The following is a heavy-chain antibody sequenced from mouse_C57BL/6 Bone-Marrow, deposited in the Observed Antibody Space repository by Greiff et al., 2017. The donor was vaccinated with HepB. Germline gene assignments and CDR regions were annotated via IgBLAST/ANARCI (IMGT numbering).Heavy chain of an antibody. Sequence: EVKLVESGGGLVKPGGSLKLSCAASGFTFSSYAMSWVRQTPEKRLEWVATISDGGSYTYYPDNVKGRYTISRDNARNNLYLQMSHLKSEDAAMYYCAMVLRPHFDVWGTGTTVTVSS. CDR1: GFTFSSYA. D-gene: IGHD1-2*01. CDR3: AMVLRPHFDV. V-gene: IGHV5-4*03. CDR2: ISDGGSYT. J-gene: IGHJ1*03.